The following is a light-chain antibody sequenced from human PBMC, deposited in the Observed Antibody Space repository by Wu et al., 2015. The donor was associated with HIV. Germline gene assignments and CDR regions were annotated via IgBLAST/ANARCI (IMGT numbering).Light chain of an antibody. CDR1: RSVNSL. J-gene: IGKJ5*01. CDR2: AAS. V-gene: IGKV3-11*01. Sequence: EVVLTQSPATLSLSPGERATLSCRASRSVNSLLAWYQQKPGQAPRLLIYAASQRATGIPARFSGRGSGTDFTLTVTSLEPEDFAVYYCQQHSNWPLTFGQGTRLEIK. CDR3: QQHSNWPLT.